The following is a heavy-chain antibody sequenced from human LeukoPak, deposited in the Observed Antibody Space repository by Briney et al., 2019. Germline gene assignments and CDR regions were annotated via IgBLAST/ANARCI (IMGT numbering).Heavy chain of an antibody. V-gene: IGHV4-4*07. Sequence: ASETLSLICTVSGDPMRDSYWYWIRHSAATGMEWIRRIHAIGSTNYNPSLKSRVIISLDTSKDQYSLRRSAVPAADTATYYCARILDRDAWGQGTLVTVS. D-gene: IGHD3-22*01. CDR3: ARILDRDA. CDR1: GDPMRDSY. J-gene: IGHJ3*01. CDR2: IHAIGST.